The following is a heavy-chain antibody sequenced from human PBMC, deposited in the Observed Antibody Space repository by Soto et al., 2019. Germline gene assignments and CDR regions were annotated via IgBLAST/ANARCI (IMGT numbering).Heavy chain of an antibody. CDR3: ARQSNYAADY. CDR1: GFTFSSTW. CDR2: ISDDETTT. D-gene: IGHD2-2*01. J-gene: IGHJ4*02. V-gene: IGHV3-74*01. Sequence: GGSLSLSCEASGFTFSSTWMQWFRQAPGKGLVWVSRISDDETTTRYAGSVKGRFTISRDNAKNTLYLQMNSLRAEDTAVYYCARQSNYAADYWGQGSLVTVSS.